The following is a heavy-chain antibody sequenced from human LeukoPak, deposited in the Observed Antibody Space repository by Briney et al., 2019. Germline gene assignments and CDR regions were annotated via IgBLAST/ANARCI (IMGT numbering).Heavy chain of an antibody. J-gene: IGHJ4*02. D-gene: IGHD2-8*02. CDR1: GDSVTSTY. V-gene: IGHV4-59*02. CDR3: ARESAGSLHDSTAAFHY. Sequence: SETLSLTCSVSGDSVTSTYWSWIRQPPGKGLERIAYGHHSESSNYNPSFRSRVTIPVDTSRNQFSLRLTSVTAADTAVYYCARESAGSLHDSTAAFHYWGQGILVIVSS. CDR2: GHHSESS.